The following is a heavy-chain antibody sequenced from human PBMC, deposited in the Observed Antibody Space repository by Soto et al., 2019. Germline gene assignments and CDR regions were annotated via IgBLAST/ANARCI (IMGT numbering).Heavy chain of an antibody. CDR3: VRSWELIDY. CDR1: GFSFSTFW. V-gene: IGHV3-7*01. D-gene: IGHD1-26*01. Sequence: GGSLRLSCAASGFSFSTFWMSWVRQAPGKGLEWVANINEDGSERNYVDSVKGRFTISRDNAKNSMYLQLNSLRPEDTALYYCVRSWELIDYWGQGALVTVSS. J-gene: IGHJ4*02. CDR2: INEDGSER.